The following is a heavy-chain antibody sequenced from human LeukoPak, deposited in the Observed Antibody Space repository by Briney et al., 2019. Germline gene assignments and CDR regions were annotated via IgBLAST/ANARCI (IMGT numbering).Heavy chain of an antibody. D-gene: IGHD6-6*01. CDR3: ARDLIAVRPGWFDP. CDR2: ISTYNGNT. Sequence: GASVKVSCKASGYTFTTYGISWVRQAPGQGLEWMGWISTYNGNTNYARQFQGRVTMTTDTSMSTTYMELRSLRSDDTAVYYCARDLIAVRPGWFDPWGQGSLVTVSS. J-gene: IGHJ5*02. CDR1: GYTFTTYG. V-gene: IGHV1-18*01.